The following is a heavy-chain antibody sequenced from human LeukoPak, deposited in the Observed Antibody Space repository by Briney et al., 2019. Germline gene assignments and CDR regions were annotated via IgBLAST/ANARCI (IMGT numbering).Heavy chain of an antibody. J-gene: IGHJ4*02. V-gene: IGHV4-38-2*01. Sequence: SETLSLTCAVSGYSISSGYYWGWIRQPPGKGLEWIGSIYHSGSTYYNPSLKSRVTISVDTSKNQFSLKLSSVTAADTAVYYCARVVPAAMSYWGQGTLVTVSS. CDR3: ARVVPAAMSY. D-gene: IGHD2-2*01. CDR2: IYHSGST. CDR1: GYSISSGYY.